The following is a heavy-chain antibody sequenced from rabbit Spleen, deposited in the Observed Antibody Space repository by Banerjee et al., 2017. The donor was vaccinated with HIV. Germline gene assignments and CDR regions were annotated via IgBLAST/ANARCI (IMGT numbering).Heavy chain of an antibody. Sequence: QEQLVESRGGLVQPEGSLTLTCTASGFSFSSSYYMCWVRQAPGKGLEWIACIYPGSSGSTYYATWAKGRFTISKTSSTTVTLQMTSLTAADTATYFCARDTGTSFSTYGMDLWGQGTLVTVS. V-gene: IGHV1S45*01. D-gene: IGHD8-1*01. CDR2: IYPGSSGST. CDR1: GFSFSSSYY. J-gene: IGHJ6*01. CDR3: ARDTGTSFSTYGMDL.